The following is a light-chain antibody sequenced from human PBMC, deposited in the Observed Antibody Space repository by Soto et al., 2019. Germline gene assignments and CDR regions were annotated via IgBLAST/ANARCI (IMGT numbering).Light chain of an antibody. CDR2: DDT. CDR1: TMRIKN. V-gene: IGLV3-21*02. J-gene: IGLJ3*02. CDR3: QVWDSKWNHVV. Sequence: SYELTQPPSVSVAPGQTASITCGGDTMRIKNVHWYQQKAGQAPVLVVYDDTGRSSGIPERFSGSNHENTATLTINRVEAEDEADFYCQVWDSKWNHVVFGGGTPLTVL.